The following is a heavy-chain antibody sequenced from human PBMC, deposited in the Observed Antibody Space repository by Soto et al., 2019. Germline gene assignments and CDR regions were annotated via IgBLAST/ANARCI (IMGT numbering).Heavy chain of an antibody. CDR3: ARGNDYYYDSSGSYDY. J-gene: IGHJ4*02. Sequence: PSETLSLTCGVYGGSFNGYYWTWIRQPPGKGLEWIGEVNHSGIVNYNPSLKRRVTISVDTSKNQFSLKWRSVTAADTAVYYCARGNDYYYDSSGSYDYWGQGTLVTVSS. CDR1: GGSFNGYY. V-gene: IGHV4-34*01. D-gene: IGHD3-22*01. CDR2: VNHSGIV.